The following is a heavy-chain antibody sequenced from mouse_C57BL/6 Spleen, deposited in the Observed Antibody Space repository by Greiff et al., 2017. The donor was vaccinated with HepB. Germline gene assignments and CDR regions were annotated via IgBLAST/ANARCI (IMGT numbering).Heavy chain of an antibody. CDR1: GYTFTSYW. J-gene: IGHJ4*01. CDR3: ARALITTCYAMDY. D-gene: IGHD1-1*01. V-gene: IGHV1-59*01. CDR2: IDPSDSYT. Sequence: VQLQQPGAELVRPGTSVKLSCKASGYTFTSYWMHWVKQRPGQGLEWIGVIDPSDSYTNYKQKFKGKATLTVDTSSSTAYMQLSSLTSEDSAVYYCARALITTCYAMDYWGQGTSVTVSS.